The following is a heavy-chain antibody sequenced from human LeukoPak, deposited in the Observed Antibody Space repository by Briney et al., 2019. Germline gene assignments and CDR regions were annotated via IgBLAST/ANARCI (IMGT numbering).Heavy chain of an antibody. D-gene: IGHD3-10*01. CDR1: GYIFTNYG. Sequence: AAVKVSCKASGYIFTNYGISWVRQAPGQGLEWMGWISAYNGNTNYAQKVQGRVTMTTDTSTSTAYMELRSLRSDDTAVYYCARDIDYISGSYYTDYWGQGALVTVSS. V-gene: IGHV1-18*01. CDR3: ARDIDYISGSYYTDY. J-gene: IGHJ4*02. CDR2: ISAYNGNT.